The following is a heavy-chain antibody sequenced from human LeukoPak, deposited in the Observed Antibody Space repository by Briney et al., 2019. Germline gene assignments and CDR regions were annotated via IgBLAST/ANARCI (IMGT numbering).Heavy chain of an antibody. V-gene: IGHV3-7*01. J-gene: IGHJ5*02. D-gene: IGHD3-3*01. CDR2: IKQDGSEK. CDR1: GFTFNNFW. Sequence: GGSLRLSCEASGFTFNNFWMSWVRQAPGKGLEWVANIKQDGSEKYYVDSVKGRFTISRDNAKNSLYLQMNSLRAEDTAVYYCARDVYDFWGGYPNWFDPWGQGTLVTVSS. CDR3: ARDVYDFWGGYPNWFDP.